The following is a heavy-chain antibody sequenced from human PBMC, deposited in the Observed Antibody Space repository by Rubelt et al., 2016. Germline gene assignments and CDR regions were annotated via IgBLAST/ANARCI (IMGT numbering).Heavy chain of an antibody. CDR3: ATQGYCSSTSCYGAY. CDR1: GFTFSSYS. CDR2: ISSSSSTI. D-gene: IGHD2-2*01. Sequence: EVQLVESGGGLVQPGGSLRLSCAASGFTFSSYSMNWVRQAPGKGLEWVSYISSSSSTIYYADSVKGRCTISRDNAKNSRYLQMNSLRDEDTAVYYCATQGYCSSTSCYGAYWGQGTLVTVSS. J-gene: IGHJ4*02. V-gene: IGHV3-48*02.